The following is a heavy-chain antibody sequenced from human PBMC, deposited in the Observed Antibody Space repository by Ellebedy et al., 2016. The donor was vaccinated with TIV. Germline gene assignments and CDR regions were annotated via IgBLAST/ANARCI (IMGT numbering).Heavy chain of an antibody. Sequence: MPSETLSLTCSVSGRSINSGDYYWTWIRQPPGNGLAWIGNIHYSGSTKYNPSLRSRVTISVDMSKNQFSLKLSSVTAADTAVYYCARDLAGIGQSYYYYYGMDVWGKGTTVTVSS. D-gene: IGHD3-10*01. V-gene: IGHV4-30-4*01. J-gene: IGHJ6*04. CDR3: ARDLAGIGQSYYYYYGMDV. CDR2: IHYSGST. CDR1: GRSINSGDYY.